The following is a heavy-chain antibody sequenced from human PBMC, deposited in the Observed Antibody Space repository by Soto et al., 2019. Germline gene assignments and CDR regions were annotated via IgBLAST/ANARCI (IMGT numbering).Heavy chain of an antibody. V-gene: IGHV1-69*13. CDR2: MIPFFGSP. D-gene: IGHD2-2*01. Sequence: SVKVSCKPSGGTFGSYAISWVRQAPGQGLEWMGGMIPFFGSPNYAQRFKGRVTITADESTSTAYMELTSLRSEDTAVYYCARYCSSTTCRKYHYYGMDVWGQGTTVTVSS. CDR3: ARYCSSTTCRKYHYYGMDV. CDR1: GGTFGSYA. J-gene: IGHJ6*02.